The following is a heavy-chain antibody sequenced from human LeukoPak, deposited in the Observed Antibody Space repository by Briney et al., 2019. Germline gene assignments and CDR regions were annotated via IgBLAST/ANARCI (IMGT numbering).Heavy chain of an antibody. J-gene: IGHJ6*02. V-gene: IGHV1-2*05. Sequence: ASLTVSCEASGYTFTGDYMHWGRQGPGQGVERKGGINRNGGGTNYAKKFQGRDNITRERSIRTDYMEVRRLRYEDRVVYYCARAPTIITIVRGVILYYYYCIDVWGQGTTVTVSS. CDR1: GYTFTGDY. CDR2: INRNGGGT. D-gene: IGHD3-10*01. CDR3: ARAPTIITIVRGVILYYYYCIDV.